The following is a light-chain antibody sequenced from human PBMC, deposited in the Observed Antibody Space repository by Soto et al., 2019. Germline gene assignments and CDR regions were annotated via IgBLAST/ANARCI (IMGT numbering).Light chain of an antibody. Sequence: ITCRASQSRSKYLNWYQQKPGKPPTLLIYAASRLQSGVPSRFSGSGPETDFTLTISSLHPDYFATYFYQHVCSTAWTFGRGTTGDIK. J-gene: IGKJ1*01. CDR1: QSRSKY. V-gene: IGKV1-39*02. CDR3: QHVCSTAWT. CDR2: AAS.